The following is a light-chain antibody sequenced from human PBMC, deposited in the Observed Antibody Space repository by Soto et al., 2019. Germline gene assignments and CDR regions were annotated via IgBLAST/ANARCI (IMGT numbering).Light chain of an antibody. Sequence: DIQMTQSPSSLAASVGGRVTITCQASQDISNYLNWYQQKPGKAPKLLIYDASNLQGGVPSRFSGSGSGTEFTLTISSLQPDDFATYYCQEYNYFSTFGQGTKVDIK. CDR3: QEYNYFST. CDR2: DAS. J-gene: IGKJ1*01. V-gene: IGKV1-33*01. CDR1: QDISNY.